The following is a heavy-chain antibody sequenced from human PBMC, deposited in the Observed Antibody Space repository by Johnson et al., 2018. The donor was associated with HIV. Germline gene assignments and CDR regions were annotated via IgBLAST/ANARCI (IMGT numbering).Heavy chain of an antibody. CDR3: GKGKFTMKVVIFIDM. V-gene: IGHV3-23*04. Sequence: MQLVESGGGLVQPGGSLRLSCAASGFNFSTHAMSWVRQAPGKGLEWVSGISGSGGSTYYADSVKGRFTISRDNSKNTLYLQMNSLRAEDTAVYYCGKGKFTMKVVIFIDMWGQGTMVTVSS. D-gene: IGHD3-22*01. J-gene: IGHJ3*02. CDR1: GFNFSTHA. CDR2: ISGSGGST.